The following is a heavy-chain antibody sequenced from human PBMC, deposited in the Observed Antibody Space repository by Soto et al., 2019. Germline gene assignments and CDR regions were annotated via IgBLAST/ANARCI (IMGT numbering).Heavy chain of an antibody. Sequence: QVQMVHSGAEVKKPGSSVKVSCKASGGTFSSYTIRWVRQAPGQGLEWMGRLIPIHGIANYAQKFQGRVTITADKSTSTAYMELSSLRSEDTAVYYCARGGSGGYAYWGQGTLVNVAS. V-gene: IGHV1-69*02. CDR2: LIPIHGIA. CDR1: GGTFSSYT. J-gene: IGHJ4*02. CDR3: ARGGSGGYAY. D-gene: IGHD6-19*01.